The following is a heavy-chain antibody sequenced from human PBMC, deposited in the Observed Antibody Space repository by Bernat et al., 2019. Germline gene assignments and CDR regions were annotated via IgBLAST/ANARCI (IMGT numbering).Heavy chain of an antibody. Sequence: EVQLVVSGGGLVQPGGSLRLSCAASGFTVSSNYMSWVRQAPGKGLEWVSVIYSGGNTFYADSVKGRFTISRDNSKNTVYLQMNNLRAEDTAVYYCATDSGSYWGQGTLVTVSS. CDR1: GFTVSSNY. J-gene: IGHJ4*02. CDR3: ATDSGSY. D-gene: IGHD1-26*01. V-gene: IGHV3-66*01. CDR2: IYSGGNT.